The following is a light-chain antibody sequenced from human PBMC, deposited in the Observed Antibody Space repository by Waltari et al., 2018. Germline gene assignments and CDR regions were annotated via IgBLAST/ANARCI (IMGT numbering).Light chain of an antibody. J-gene: IGKJ4*02. CDR2: DTS. CDR1: QRVRKY. Sequence: EIVLTQSPATLSLSPGDRATLSCRASQRVRKYLAWYQQKPGQAPRLLIYDTSNRETGIPARFTGSGSGTDFTLTISNVEPEDFAVYYCQQRNDWPLTFGGGTKVEIK. V-gene: IGKV3-11*01. CDR3: QQRNDWPLT.